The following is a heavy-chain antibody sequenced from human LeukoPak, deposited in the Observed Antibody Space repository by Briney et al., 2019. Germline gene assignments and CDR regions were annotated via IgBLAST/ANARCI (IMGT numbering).Heavy chain of an antibody. CDR2: IYHSGST. Sequence: PSETLSLTCAVSGGSISSSNWLSWVRPPPGKGLEWIGEIYHSGSTNYNPSLKSRVTISVDKSKNQFSLKLSSVTAADTAVYYCARGTYGSGSYSFDYWGQGTLVTVSS. D-gene: IGHD3-10*01. CDR1: GGSISSSNW. J-gene: IGHJ4*02. V-gene: IGHV4-4*02. CDR3: ARGTYGSGSYSFDY.